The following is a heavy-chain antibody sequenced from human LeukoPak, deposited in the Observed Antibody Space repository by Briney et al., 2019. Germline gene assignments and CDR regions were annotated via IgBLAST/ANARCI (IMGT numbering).Heavy chain of an antibody. J-gene: IGHJ4*02. CDR3: ARGNWDGYFDY. CDR2: INHSGST. Sequence: GSLRLSCAASGFTFSSYAMSWVRQAPGKGLEWIGEINHSGSTNYNPSLKSRVTISVDTSKNQFSLKLSSVTAADTAVYYCARGNWDGYFDYWGQGTLVTVSS. CDR1: GFTFSSYA. V-gene: IGHV4-34*01. D-gene: IGHD1-1*01.